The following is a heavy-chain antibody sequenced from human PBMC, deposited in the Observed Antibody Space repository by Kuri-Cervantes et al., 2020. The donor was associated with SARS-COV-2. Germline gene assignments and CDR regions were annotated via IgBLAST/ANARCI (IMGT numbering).Heavy chain of an antibody. D-gene: IGHD1-14*01. CDR3: ARTSLTGYWYFDL. J-gene: IGHJ2*01. V-gene: IGHV3-48*03. CDR1: GFTFNNYE. Sequence: GESLKISCAASGFTFNNYEMNWVRQAPGKGLEWVSYISGSGSTIYYADSVKGRFTISRDNAKNSLYLQMNSLRAEDTAVYYCARTSLTGYWYFDLWGRGTLVTVSS. CDR2: ISGSGSTI.